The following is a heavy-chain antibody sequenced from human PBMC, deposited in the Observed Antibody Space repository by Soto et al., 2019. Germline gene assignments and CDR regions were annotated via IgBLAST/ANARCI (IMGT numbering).Heavy chain of an antibody. Sequence: SETLSVTCTVSGGSISSGGYYWSWIRQHPGKGLEWIGYIYYSGSTYYNPSLKSRVTISVDTSKNQFSLKLSPVTAADTAVYYCARDTSGITGTTVVDPWGQGTLVTVSS. J-gene: IGHJ5*02. D-gene: IGHD1-7*01. CDR3: ARDTSGITGTTVVDP. CDR1: GGSISSGGYY. CDR2: IYYSGST. V-gene: IGHV4-31*03.